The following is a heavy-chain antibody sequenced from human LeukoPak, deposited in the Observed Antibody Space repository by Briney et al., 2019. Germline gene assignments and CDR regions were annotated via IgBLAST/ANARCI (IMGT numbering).Heavy chain of an antibody. Sequence: SETLSLTCTVSGGSISSTSSYWGWIRQPPGKGLEWIGSSYYSGTTYYNPSLKSRATISVETSKNQFSLRLSSVTAADTAVYYCARYYYDSSGYYYPVDYWGQGTLVTVSS. D-gene: IGHD3-22*01. CDR1: GGSISSTSSY. CDR3: ARYYYDSSGYYYPVDY. J-gene: IGHJ4*02. V-gene: IGHV4-39*01. CDR2: SYYSGTT.